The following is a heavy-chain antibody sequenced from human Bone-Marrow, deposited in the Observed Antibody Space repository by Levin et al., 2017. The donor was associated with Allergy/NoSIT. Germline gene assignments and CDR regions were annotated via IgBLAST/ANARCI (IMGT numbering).Heavy chain of an antibody. D-gene: IGHD6-19*01. CDR1: GDSISTYY. CDR3: ARRLAVAPRYYFDF. Sequence: SQTLSLTCTVSGDSISTYYWTWIRQPPGKGLEWIGYIYYTGNTNYNPSLKSRVTISVDTSKNQFSLKLTSVTAADTAVYYCARRLAVAPRYYFDFWGPGTLVTVSS. J-gene: IGHJ4*02. V-gene: IGHV4-59*01. CDR2: IYYTGNT.